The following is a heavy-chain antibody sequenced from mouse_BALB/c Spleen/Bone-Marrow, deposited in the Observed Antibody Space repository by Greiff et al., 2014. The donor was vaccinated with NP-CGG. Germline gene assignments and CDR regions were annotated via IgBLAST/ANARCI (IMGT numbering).Heavy chain of an antibody. D-gene: IGHD6-2*01. CDR1: GYTFTNYY. CDR2: INPGNGGT. J-gene: IGHJ3*01. CDR3: GRGSPY. Sequence: VQLQQSGAELVKPGASVKLSCKTSGYTFTNYYIYWVKQRPGQGLEWIGKINPGNGGTNFNERFKSKATLTVDKSSTTVYILLASLTSEGRGVCDCGRGSPYWGQGTLVTVSS. V-gene: IGHV1-53*01.